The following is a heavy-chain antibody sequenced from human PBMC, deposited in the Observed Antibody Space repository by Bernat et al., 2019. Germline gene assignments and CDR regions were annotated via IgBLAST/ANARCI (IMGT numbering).Heavy chain of an antibody. D-gene: IGHD2-2*01. CDR2: INHSGST. Sequence: QVQLQQWGAGLLKPSETLSLTCAVYGGSFSGYYWSWIRQPPGKGLEWIGEINHSGSTNYNPSLKSRVTISVDTSTTQFSLKLSSVTAADTAVYYCARRLGYCSSISCYHPIDYWGQGTLVTVSS. CDR1: GGSFSGYY. J-gene: IGHJ4*02. V-gene: IGHV4-34*01. CDR3: ARRLGYCSSISCYHPIDY.